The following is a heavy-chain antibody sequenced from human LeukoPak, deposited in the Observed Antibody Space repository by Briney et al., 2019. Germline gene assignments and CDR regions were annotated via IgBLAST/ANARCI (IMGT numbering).Heavy chain of an antibody. V-gene: IGHV3-7*01. CDR2: IKQDGSEK. Sequence: GGSLRLSCAASGFTFSSYAMSWVRQAPGKGLEWVANIKQDGSEKYYVDSVKGRFTISRDNAKNSLYLQMNSLRAGDTAVYYCATSNSGWGHDPFDIWGQGTMVTVSS. CDR3: ATSNSGWGHDPFDI. D-gene: IGHD6-19*01. CDR1: GFTFSSYA. J-gene: IGHJ3*02.